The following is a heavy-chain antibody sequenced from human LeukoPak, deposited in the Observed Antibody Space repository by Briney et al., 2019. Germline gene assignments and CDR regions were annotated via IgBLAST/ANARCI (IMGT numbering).Heavy chain of an antibody. Sequence: ASVKVSCKAFGYTFTSNYMHWVRQAPGQGPEWMGVISPSGGSTTYAQKFQGRVTLTRDMSTSTDYLELSSLRSEDTAVYYCARDNSARDEAWWFNPWGQGTLVAVSS. CDR3: ARDNSARDEAWWFNP. J-gene: IGHJ5*02. D-gene: IGHD5-24*01. CDR1: GYTFTSNY. CDR2: ISPSGGST. V-gene: IGHV1-46*01.